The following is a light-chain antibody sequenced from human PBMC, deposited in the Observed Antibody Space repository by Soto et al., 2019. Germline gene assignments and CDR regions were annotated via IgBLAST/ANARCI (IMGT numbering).Light chain of an antibody. Sequence: EIVMTQSPATLSVSPGEGATLTCRASQSVGTKLAWYQQKPGQSPRILIYAASTRATGVPARFGGSGSETEFTLTINSLQSEDFALYYCQQYNDVSPITFGQGTRLEIK. J-gene: IGKJ5*01. V-gene: IGKV3-15*01. CDR3: QQYNDVSPIT. CDR1: QSVGTK. CDR2: AAS.